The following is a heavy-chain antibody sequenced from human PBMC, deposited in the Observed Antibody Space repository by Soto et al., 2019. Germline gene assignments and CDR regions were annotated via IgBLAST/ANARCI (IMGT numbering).Heavy chain of an antibody. D-gene: IGHD2-2*01. CDR2: IYSGCST. CDR1: GFTVSSNY. CDR3: ARTVVATPYYFDY. Sequence: GGSLRLSCAASGFTVSSNYMSCVRQAPGKGLEWVSVIYSGCSTYYADSVKGRFTISRDNSKNTLYLQMNTLRAEDTAVYYCARTVVATPYYFDYWGLGTLVTVSS. J-gene: IGHJ4*02. V-gene: IGHV3-53*01.